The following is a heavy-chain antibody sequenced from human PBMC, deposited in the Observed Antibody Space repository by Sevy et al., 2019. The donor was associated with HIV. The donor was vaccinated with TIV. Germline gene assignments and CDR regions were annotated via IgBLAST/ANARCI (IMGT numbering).Heavy chain of an antibody. D-gene: IGHD3-22*01. CDR2: ISSSSSYI. CDR1: GFTFSSYS. V-gene: IGHV3-21*01. J-gene: IGHJ6*01. CDR3: ARDQAGYDSSGYYDEVGIDV. Sequence: GGSLRLSCAASGFTFSSYSMNWVRQAPGKGLEWVSSISSSSSYIYYADSVKGRFTISRDNAKNSLYLQMNSLRAEDTAVYYCARDQAGYDSSGYYDEVGIDVWGQGTTVTVSS.